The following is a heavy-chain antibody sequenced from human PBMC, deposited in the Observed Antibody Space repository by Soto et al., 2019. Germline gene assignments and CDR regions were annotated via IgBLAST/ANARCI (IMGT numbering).Heavy chain of an antibody. V-gene: IGHV4-59*01. CDR3: ARPHGGSSGWDNWFDP. J-gene: IGHJ5*02. CDR2: IYYSGST. CDR1: GGSISSYY. Sequence: QVQLQESGPGLVKPSETLSLTCTVSGGSISSYYWSWIRQPPGKGLEWIGYIYYSGSTNYNPSLKSRVTISVDTSKNQFSLKLSSVTAADTAVYYCARPHGGSSGWDNWFDPWSQGTLVTVSS. D-gene: IGHD6-25*01.